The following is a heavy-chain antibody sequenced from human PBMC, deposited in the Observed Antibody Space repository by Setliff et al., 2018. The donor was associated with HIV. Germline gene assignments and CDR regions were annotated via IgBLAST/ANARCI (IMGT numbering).Heavy chain of an antibody. CDR1: GYTFSNYG. V-gene: IGHV1-18*01. D-gene: IGHD2-21*01. CDR3: ARYALCSDDCSDEGADI. Sequence: ASVKVSCKASGYTFSNYGLSWVRQAPGQGLAWVGWINLYKDDTHYAQKFQDRVAITADTSTNTVYMELRSLRSDDTAVYYCARYALCSDDCSDEGADIWGQGTLVTVSS. CDR2: INLYKDDT. J-gene: IGHJ4*02.